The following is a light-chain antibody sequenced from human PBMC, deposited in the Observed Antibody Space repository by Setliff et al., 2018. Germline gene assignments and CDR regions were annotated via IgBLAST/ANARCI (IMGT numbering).Light chain of an antibody. CDR2: DVA. J-gene: IGLJ2*01. Sequence: QSVLTQPRSVSGSPGQSVTISCTGTSSDVGAYNYVSWYQHHPGKAPQLLIYDVASRPSGISNRFSGSKSDNTASLTISGLQAEDEGDYYCSSYTRSTNFRVFGGGTKVTVL. CDR1: SSDVGAYNY. CDR3: SSYTRSTNFRV. V-gene: IGLV2-11*01.